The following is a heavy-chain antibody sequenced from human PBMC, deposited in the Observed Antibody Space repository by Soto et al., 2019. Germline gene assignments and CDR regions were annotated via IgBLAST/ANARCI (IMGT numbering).Heavy chain of an antibody. CDR3: ARDFGSDLSAPGAVFDY. Sequence: ASVKVSCKASGYFFTTYGISWVRQAPGQGLEWMGWISPYNGNTKYAQSFQGGVTMTTDTSTYTAYMELRSLRSDDPAVYYCARDFGSDLSAPGAVFDYWGQGTVVTVSS. CDR2: ISPYNGNT. V-gene: IGHV1-18*04. CDR1: GYFFTTYG. J-gene: IGHJ4*02. D-gene: IGHD3-3*01.